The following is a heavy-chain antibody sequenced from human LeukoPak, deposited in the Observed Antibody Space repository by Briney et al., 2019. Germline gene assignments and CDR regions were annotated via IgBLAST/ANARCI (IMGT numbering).Heavy chain of an antibody. CDR3: GPRVGSSWYLAY. CDR2: ISSSSSYI. CDR1: GFTFSSYS. D-gene: IGHD6-13*01. V-gene: IGHV3-21*01. Sequence: GGSLRLSCAASGFTFSSYSMNWVRQAPGKGLEWVSSISSSSSYIYYADSVKGRFTISRDNAKNSLYLQMNSLRAEDTAVYYCGPRVGSSWYLAYWGQGTPVTVSS. J-gene: IGHJ4*02.